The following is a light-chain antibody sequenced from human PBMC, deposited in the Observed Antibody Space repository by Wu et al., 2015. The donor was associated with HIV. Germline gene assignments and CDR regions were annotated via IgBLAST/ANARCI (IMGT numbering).Light chain of an antibody. J-gene: IGKJ4*01. CDR1: QSVSDYS. V-gene: IGKV3-20*01. Sequence: DSVLTQSPGTLSLSPGERATLSCRASQSVSDYSLAWYQQKPGQAPRLLIYVASSRATGVPDRFSGSGSGTDFTLTISRLEPEDFAVYYCQQYGTSPITFGGGTKVEDQT. CDR3: QQYGTSPIT. CDR2: VAS.